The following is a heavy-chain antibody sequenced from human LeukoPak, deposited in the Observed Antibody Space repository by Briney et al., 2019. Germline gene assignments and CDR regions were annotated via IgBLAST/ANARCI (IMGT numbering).Heavy chain of an antibody. CDR1: GFTFSSYG. D-gene: IGHD3-22*01. V-gene: IGHV3-30*02. CDR2: IRYDGSNK. J-gene: IGHJ3*02. Sequence: PGGSLRLSCAASGFTFSSYGMHWVRQAPGKGLEWVAFIRYDGSNKYYADSVKGRFTISRDNSKNTLYLQMNSLRAEDTAVYYCARVQSYYDSSPDAFDIWGQGTMVTVSS. CDR3: ARVQSYYDSSPDAFDI.